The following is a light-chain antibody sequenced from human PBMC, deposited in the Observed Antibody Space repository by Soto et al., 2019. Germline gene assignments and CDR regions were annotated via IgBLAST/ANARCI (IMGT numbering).Light chain of an antibody. Sequence: QSVLTQPASVSGSPGQSITISCTGTSSDVGGYNYVSWYQQLPGKAPKLMIYEVSNRPSGVSIRFSGSKSGNTASLTISGLRAEDEADYYCNSYTTTSTPDGFGTGTKVTVL. CDR2: EVS. V-gene: IGLV2-14*01. CDR1: SSDVGGYNY. CDR3: NSYTTTSTPDG. J-gene: IGLJ1*01.